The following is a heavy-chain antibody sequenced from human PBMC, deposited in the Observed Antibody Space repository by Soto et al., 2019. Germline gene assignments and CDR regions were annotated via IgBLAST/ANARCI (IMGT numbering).Heavy chain of an antibody. CDR3: ERGLYSSSPTFDY. D-gene: IGHD6-13*01. J-gene: IGHJ4*02. CDR1: GGSISSGYY. CDR2: IYYTGST. V-gene: IGHV4-31*03. Sequence: SETLSLTCTVSGGSISSGYYWTWIRQRPGEGLEWIGYIYYTGSTYYNPSLQNRVTISLDTSKNQFSLKLSSLTAADTAVYYCERGLYSSSPTFDYWGQGTLVTVSS.